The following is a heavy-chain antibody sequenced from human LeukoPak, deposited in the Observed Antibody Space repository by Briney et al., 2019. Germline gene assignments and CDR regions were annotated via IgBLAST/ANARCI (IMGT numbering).Heavy chain of an antibody. CDR1: GYTFTGYY. V-gene: IGHV1-2*02. Sequence: ASVKVSCKASGYTFTGYYMHWVRQVPGQGLEWMGWINPNSGGTNYAQKFQGRVTMTRDTSISTAYMELSRLRSDDTAVYYCAREAGDSGSYYDYWGQGTLVTVSS. J-gene: IGHJ4*02. D-gene: IGHD1-26*01. CDR3: AREAGDSGSYYDY. CDR2: INPNSGGT.